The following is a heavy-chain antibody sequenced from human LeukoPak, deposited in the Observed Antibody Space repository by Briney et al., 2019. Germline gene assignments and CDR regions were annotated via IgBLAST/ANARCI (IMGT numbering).Heavy chain of an antibody. J-gene: IGHJ4*02. CDR3: AKVGKKFDWLLPPSS. Sequence: GGSLRLSCAASGFTFSSYWMHWVRQAPGKGLVWVSRINTDGSSTSYADSVKGRFTISRDNSKNTLYLQMNSLRAEDTAVYYCAKVGKKFDWLLPPSSWGQGTLVTVSS. CDR2: INTDGSST. CDR1: GFTFSSYW. V-gene: IGHV3-74*01. D-gene: IGHD3-9*01.